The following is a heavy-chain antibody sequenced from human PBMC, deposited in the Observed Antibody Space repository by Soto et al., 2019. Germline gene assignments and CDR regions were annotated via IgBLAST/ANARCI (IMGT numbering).Heavy chain of an antibody. CDR1: GFTFSSYW. CDR3: ARIGSGGSMLLAYWYFDL. Sequence: EVQLVESGGGLVQPGGSLRLSCAASGFTFSSYWMHWVRQAPGKGLVWVSRINSDGSSTSYADSVKGRFTISRDNAKNTLYLQMNSLRAEDTAVYYCARIGSGGSMLLAYWYFDLWGRGTLVTVSS. CDR2: INSDGSST. J-gene: IGHJ2*01. V-gene: IGHV3-74*01. D-gene: IGHD2-15*01.